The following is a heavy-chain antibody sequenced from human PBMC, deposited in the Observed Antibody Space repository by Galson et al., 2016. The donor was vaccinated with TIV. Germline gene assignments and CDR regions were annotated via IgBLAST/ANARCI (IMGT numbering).Heavy chain of an antibody. D-gene: IGHD3-10*01. J-gene: IGHJ4*02. V-gene: IGHV1-18*01. CDR3: ARSPPLYYSIWPMDH. CDR1: GCSFTNYG. Sequence: SVKVSCRASGCSFTNYGIAWVRQAPGQGLQWMGWISTFNGYTNYAQELQGRVTMTTDTSTRTAYMELRCLRFDDTAVYFCARSPPLYYSIWPMDHWGQGTLVTVSS. CDR2: ISTFNGYT.